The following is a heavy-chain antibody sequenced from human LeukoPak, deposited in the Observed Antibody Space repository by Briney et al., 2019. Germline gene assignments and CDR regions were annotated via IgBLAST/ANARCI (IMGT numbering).Heavy chain of an antibody. CDR1: VFTFSIYD. CDR2: IYPVGNT. Sequence: QPGGSLRLSCVASVFTFSIYDMHWVRQGTGKGLEWISAIYPVGNTWYSDSVRGRFTISRENAKSSLFLQMNSLRAAHTAVYYCVREPAYTGTWWYPDLWGRGTLVTVSS. CDR3: VREPAYTGTWWYPDL. J-gene: IGHJ2*01. D-gene: IGHD2-15*01. V-gene: IGHV3-13*01.